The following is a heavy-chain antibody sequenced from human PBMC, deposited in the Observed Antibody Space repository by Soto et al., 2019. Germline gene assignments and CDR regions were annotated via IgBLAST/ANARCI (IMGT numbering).Heavy chain of an antibody. CDR3: AKEKVQGVSNAFYF. CDR2: IYYSGST. CDR1: GDSISNGGYY. J-gene: IGHJ4*02. D-gene: IGHD3-10*01. Sequence: SETLSLTCTVSGDSISNGGYYWNWIRQHPGKGLEWIGYIYYSGSTYYNPSLKRRVTISVDTSKNQLSLKLSAVTAAGTAVYYCAKEKVQGVSNAFYFCGQGSLVTVSS. V-gene: IGHV4-31*03.